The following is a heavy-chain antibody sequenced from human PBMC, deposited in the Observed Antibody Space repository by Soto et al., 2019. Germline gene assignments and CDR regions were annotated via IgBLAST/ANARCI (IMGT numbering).Heavy chain of an antibody. J-gene: IGHJ4*02. Sequence: LSLTCTVSGGSISSGGYYWSWIRQHPGKGPEWIGYISYSGSTNYNPSLQSRVTISVDTSKHQFSLKLTSVTAADTAMYYCTASYTAKVSDYWAQRTLVTGSS. CDR2: ISYSGST. CDR3: TASYTAKVSDY. D-gene: IGHD5-18*01. CDR1: GGSISSGGYY. V-gene: IGHV4-61*08.